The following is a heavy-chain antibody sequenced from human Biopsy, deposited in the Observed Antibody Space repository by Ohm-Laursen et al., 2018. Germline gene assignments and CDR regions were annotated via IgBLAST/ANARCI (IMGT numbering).Heavy chain of an antibody. Sequence: SLRLSCSASGFTFKNYAMNWVRQAPGKGLDWVSSIDSSAANTFYADSVKGRFTISRDNSKNTLFLQMNSLRAADTAIYYCASDLNGDPSAFDYWGQGILVTVSS. D-gene: IGHD4-17*01. CDR3: ASDLNGDPSAFDY. J-gene: IGHJ4*02. V-gene: IGHV3-23*01. CDR1: GFTFKNYA. CDR2: IDSSAANT.